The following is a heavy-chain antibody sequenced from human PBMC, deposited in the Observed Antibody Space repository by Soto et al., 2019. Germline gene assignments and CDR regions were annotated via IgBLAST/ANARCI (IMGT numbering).Heavy chain of an antibody. D-gene: IGHD2-21*01. V-gene: IGHV3-74*01. CDR1: GFTFSSYW. CDR3: ARGVFHYYYGMDV. Sequence: GGSLRLSCAASGFTFSSYWMHWVRQAPGKGLVWVSRINSDGSSTSYADSVKGRFTISRDNAKNTLYLQMNSLRAEDTAVYYCARGVFHYYYGMDVYGQGTTVTVPS. CDR2: INSDGSST. J-gene: IGHJ6*02.